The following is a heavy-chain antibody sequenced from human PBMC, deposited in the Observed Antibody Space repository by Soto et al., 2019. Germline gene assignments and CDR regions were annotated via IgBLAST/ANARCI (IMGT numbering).Heavy chain of an antibody. D-gene: IGHD6-6*01. Sequence: QVQLVESGGGVVQPGRSLRLSCAASGFTFSSYGMHWVRQAPGKGLEWVAVISYDGSNKYYADSVKGRFTISRDNSKNTLYLQMNSLRAEDTAVYYCAKDRPDSSSSLTLDYWGQGTLVTVSS. CDR2: ISYDGSNK. V-gene: IGHV3-30*18. CDR1: GFTFSSYG. J-gene: IGHJ4*02. CDR3: AKDRPDSSSSLTLDY.